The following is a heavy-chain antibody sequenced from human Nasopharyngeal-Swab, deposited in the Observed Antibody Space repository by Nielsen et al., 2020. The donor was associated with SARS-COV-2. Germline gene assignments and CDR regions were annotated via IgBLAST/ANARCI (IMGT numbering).Heavy chain of an antibody. CDR3: PNSGGSSSWWTFFFDY. Sequence: GESLKISCAASGFTFSDYYMRWIRHAPGKGLEWVSYNSSSGSTIYYADSVKGRFTISRDNSKNKRYLQMNSRRAEDTAVYYCPNSGGSSSWWTFFFDYWGQGTLVTVSS. D-gene: IGHD3-16*01. CDR1: GFTFSDYY. V-gene: IGHV3-11*04. J-gene: IGHJ4*02. CDR2: NSSSGSTI.